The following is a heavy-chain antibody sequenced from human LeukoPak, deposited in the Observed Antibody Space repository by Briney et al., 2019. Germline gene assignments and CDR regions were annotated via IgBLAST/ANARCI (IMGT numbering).Heavy chain of an antibody. CDR3: ARGRSSSWYLDY. J-gene: IGHJ4*02. CDR2: INAGNGNT. Sequence: AASVKVSCKASGYTFTSYAMHRVRQAPGQRLEWMGWINAGNGNTKYSQKFQGRVTITRDTSASTAYMELSSLRSEDTAVYYRARGRSSSWYLDYWGQGTLVTVSS. V-gene: IGHV1-3*01. D-gene: IGHD6-13*01. CDR1: GYTFTSYA.